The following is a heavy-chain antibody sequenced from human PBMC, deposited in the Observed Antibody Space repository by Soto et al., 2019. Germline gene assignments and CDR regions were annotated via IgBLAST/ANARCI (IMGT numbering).Heavy chain of an antibody. CDR3: ARARPRLVVVVAANSKYDAFDI. J-gene: IGHJ3*02. D-gene: IGHD2-15*01. V-gene: IGHV5-51*01. CDR1: GYSFTSYW. CDR2: IYPGDSDT. Sequence: GESLKISCKGSGYSFTSYWIGWVRQMPGKGLEWMGIIYPGDSDTRYSPSFQGQVTISADKSISTAYLQWSSLKASDTAMYYCARARPRLVVVVAANSKYDAFDIWGQGTMVTVSS.